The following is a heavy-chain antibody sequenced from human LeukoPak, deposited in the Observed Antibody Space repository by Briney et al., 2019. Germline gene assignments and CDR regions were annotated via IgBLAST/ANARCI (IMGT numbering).Heavy chain of an antibody. D-gene: IGHD3-22*01. J-gene: IGHJ3*02. Sequence: SQTLSLTCAISGDTVSRNTAAWNWIRQSPSRGLEWLGSTYHRSKWYNDYAVSVESRITVNPDTSKNQFSLQLKSVTPEDTAVYFCARQEIEVDDAFDIWGQGTMVTVSS. V-gene: IGHV6-1*01. CDR2: TYHRSKWYN. CDR1: GDTVSRNTAA. CDR3: ARQEIEVDDAFDI.